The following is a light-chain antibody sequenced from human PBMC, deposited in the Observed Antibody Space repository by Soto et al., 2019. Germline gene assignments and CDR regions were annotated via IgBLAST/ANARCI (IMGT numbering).Light chain of an antibody. CDR2: GAS. CDR1: QSVSSNY. V-gene: IGKV3-20*01. J-gene: IGKJ1*01. Sequence: EIVLTQSPGTLSLSPGERATLSCRASQSVSSNYLTWYQQKPGQAPRLLIYGASSRATGIPDRFSGSGSGTDFTLTISRLEPEDFAVYYCQQYGNSPWTLGQGTKVDI. CDR3: QQYGNSPWT.